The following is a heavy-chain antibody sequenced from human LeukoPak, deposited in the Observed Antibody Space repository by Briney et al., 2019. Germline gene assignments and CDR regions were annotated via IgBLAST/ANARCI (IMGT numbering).Heavy chain of an antibody. CDR1: GYTFTSYD. Sequence: ASVKVSCKASGYTFTSYDINWVRQAPGQGLEWMGWMNPNSGNTGYAQKFQGRVTMTRNTSISTAYMELSSLRSEDTAVYYCARGPRIQPPRHDFDYWGQGTLVTVSS. J-gene: IGHJ4*02. D-gene: IGHD5-18*01. CDR2: MNPNSGNT. CDR3: ARGPRIQPPRHDFDY. V-gene: IGHV1-8*01.